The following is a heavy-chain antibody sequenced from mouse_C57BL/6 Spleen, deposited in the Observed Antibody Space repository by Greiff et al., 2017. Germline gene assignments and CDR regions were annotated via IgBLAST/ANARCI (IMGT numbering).Heavy chain of an antibody. CDR3: TRLGSAMYD. CDR2: IDPADGDT. J-gene: IGHJ4*01. V-gene: IGHV14-1*01. D-gene: IGHD4-1*01. Sequence: VQLQQSGAELVRPGASVKLSCTASGFNIKDYYMHWVKQRPEQGLEWIGRIDPADGDTEYAPKFQGKATMTADTSSNTAYLQLSSLTSEDTALYYCTRLGSAMYDWGPGPSVTDSS. CDR1: GFNIKDYY.